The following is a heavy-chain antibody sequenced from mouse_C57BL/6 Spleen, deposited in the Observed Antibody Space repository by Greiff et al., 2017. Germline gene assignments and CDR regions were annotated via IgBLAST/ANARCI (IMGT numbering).Heavy chain of an antibody. CDR3: AREGYGRGPFDY. CDR1: GYTFTSYW. CDR2: IHPNSGST. J-gene: IGHJ2*01. D-gene: IGHD2-2*01. Sequence: QVQLQQPGAELVKPGASVKLSCKASGYTFTSYWMHWVKQRPGQGLEWIGMIHPNSGSTNYNEKFKTKATLTVDKSSSTAYMQLSSLTAEDSAVYCCAREGYGRGPFDYWGQGTTLTVSS. V-gene: IGHV1-64*01.